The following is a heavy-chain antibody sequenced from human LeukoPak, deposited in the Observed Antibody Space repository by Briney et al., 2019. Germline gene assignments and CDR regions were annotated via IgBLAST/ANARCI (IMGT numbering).Heavy chain of an antibody. J-gene: IGHJ6*03. D-gene: IGHD3-16*01. CDR2: INHSGST. Sequence: SETLSLTCAIYGGSFSGYYWSWIRQPPGKGLEWIGEINHSGSTNYNPSLKSRVTISVDTSKNQFSLKLSSVTAADTAVYYCARETSQKGAHYMDVWGKGTTVTISS. CDR1: GGSFSGYY. CDR3: ARETSQKGAHYMDV. V-gene: IGHV4-34*01.